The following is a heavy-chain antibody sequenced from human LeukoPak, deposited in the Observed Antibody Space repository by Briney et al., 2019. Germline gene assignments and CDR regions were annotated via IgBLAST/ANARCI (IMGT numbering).Heavy chain of an antibody. D-gene: IGHD5-18*01. CDR1: GGSISSSSFY. CDR2: IYYSGST. CDR3: ARHKGYTYGYGDY. J-gene: IGHJ4*02. Sequence: SSETLSLTCTVSGGSISSSSFYWGWVRQPPGKGLEWIGNIYYSGSTYYNPSLKSRVTISVDTSKNQFSLKLNSVIAADTAVYYCARHKGYTYGYGDYWGQGTLVTVSS. V-gene: IGHV4-39*01.